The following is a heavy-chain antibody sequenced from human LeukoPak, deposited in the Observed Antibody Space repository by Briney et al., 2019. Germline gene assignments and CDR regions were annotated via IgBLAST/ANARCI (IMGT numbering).Heavy chain of an antibody. V-gene: IGHV3-7*01. CDR2: INQYGNEK. Sequence: GGSLRLSCAASGFTFYTYWINWVRQAPGKGLEWVAVINQYGNEKCYADSVRGRFTISRDNAKNSLYLQMNSLRAEDTAVYYCARDFRNAGDYWGKGNLVTVSS. J-gene: IGHJ4*02. CDR3: ARDFRNAGDY. CDR1: GFTFYTYW.